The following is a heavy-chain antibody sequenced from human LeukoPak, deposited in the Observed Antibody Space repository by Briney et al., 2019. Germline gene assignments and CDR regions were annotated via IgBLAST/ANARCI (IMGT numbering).Heavy chain of an antibody. CDR1: AFTFSSYG. Sequence: GGSLRLSCAASAFTFSSYGMHWVRQAPGKGLEWVAAISNDGSNEYYADSVKGRFTISRDNSENTLYLQMNSLRAEDTAVYYCAKPYKYGVRDVHFDYWGQGTLVTVSS. D-gene: IGHD5-24*01. CDR2: ISNDGSNE. J-gene: IGHJ4*02. CDR3: AKPYKYGVRDVHFDY. V-gene: IGHV3-30*18.